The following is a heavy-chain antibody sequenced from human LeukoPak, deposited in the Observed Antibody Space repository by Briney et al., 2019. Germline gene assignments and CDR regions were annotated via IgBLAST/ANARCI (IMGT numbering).Heavy chain of an antibody. CDR3: AKEYSGYDCDY. D-gene: IGHD5-12*01. CDR1: GFTFSSYG. Sequence: GGSLRLSCEASGFTFSSYGMHWVRQAPGKGLEWVAVIAYDGSNKYYGDSVKGRFTISRDNSKNTLYLQMNSLRAEDTAAYYCAKEYSGYDCDYWGQGTLVTVSS. J-gene: IGHJ4*02. CDR2: IAYDGSNK. V-gene: IGHV3-30*18.